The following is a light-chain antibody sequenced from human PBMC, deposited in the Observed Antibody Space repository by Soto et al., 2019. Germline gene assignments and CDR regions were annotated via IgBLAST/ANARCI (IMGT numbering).Light chain of an antibody. CDR3: HQLNSYTKFT. V-gene: IGKV1-9*01. CDR2: GAS. J-gene: IGKJ4*01. CDR1: QGISSY. Sequence: IQLTQSPSSLSASVGDRVTITCRASQGISSYLDWYQQKPGKAPKLLIYGASTLQSGVPSRFSGSGSGTDYTLTISSRLPEDDVANYYHQLNSYTKFTFGGGTKLEIK.